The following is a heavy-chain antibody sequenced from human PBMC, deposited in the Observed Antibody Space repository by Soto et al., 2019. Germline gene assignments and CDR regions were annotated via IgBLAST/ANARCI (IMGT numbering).Heavy chain of an antibody. J-gene: IGHJ5*02. CDR3: ARGYCSSTICYIWDNWFDP. V-gene: IGHV4-59*01. CDR2: IYYSGRT. CDR1: GGFISSYY. Sequence: SETLSVTCTVSGGFISSYYWSWIRQPPGKGLEWIGYIYYSGRTNYNPSLKSRVTISVDTSKNQFSLKLSSVTAADTAVYYCARGYCSSTICYIWDNWFDPWGQGTLVTVSS. D-gene: IGHD2-2*02.